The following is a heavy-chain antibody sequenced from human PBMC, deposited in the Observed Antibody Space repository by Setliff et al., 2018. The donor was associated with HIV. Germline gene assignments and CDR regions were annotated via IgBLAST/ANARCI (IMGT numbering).Heavy chain of an antibody. D-gene: IGHD5-18*01. CDR2: IQHSGRI. Sequence: SETLSLTCAVYGGSFCGYCWSWIRQPPGKGREWIGEIQHSGRINYNPSLRSRVTISVDTSKNQFSLELSSVTAADPAVFYCARGGYSYGFGRHRAYFQYWGQGTQVTVSS. V-gene: IGHV4-34*01. CDR3: ARGGYSYGFGRHRAYFQY. J-gene: IGHJ1*01. CDR1: GGSFCGYC.